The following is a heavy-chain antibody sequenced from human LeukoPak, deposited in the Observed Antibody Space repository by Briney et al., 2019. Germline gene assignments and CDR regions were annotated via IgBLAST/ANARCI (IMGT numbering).Heavy chain of an antibody. D-gene: IGHD4-17*01. CDR1: GYTFTGYY. J-gene: IGHJ5*02. CDR3: ARARSTTLTIT. CDR2: VNPNSGDT. V-gene: IGHV1-2*02. Sequence: ASVKVSCKASGYTFTGYYIHWVRQAPGQGLEWMGWVNPNSGDTNYAQRFQGRVTMTRDTSISTAYMELSRLRSDDTAMYYCARARSTTLTITWGQGTLVTVSS.